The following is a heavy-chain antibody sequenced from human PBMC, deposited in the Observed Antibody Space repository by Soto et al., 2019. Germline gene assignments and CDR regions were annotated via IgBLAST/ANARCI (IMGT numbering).Heavy chain of an antibody. V-gene: IGHV3-15*01. CDR2: IKSKTDGGTT. Sequence: PGGSLRLSCAASGFTFSNAWMSWVRQAPGKGLEWVGRIKSKTDGGTTDYAAPVKGRFTISRDDSKNTLYLQMNSLKTEDTAVKYCTTKSPSRFFEGGTCNGWFDPWGRETLVPVSS. CDR1: GFTFSNAW. CDR3: TTKSPSRFFEGGTCNGWFDP. D-gene: IGHD2-15*01. J-gene: IGHJ5*02.